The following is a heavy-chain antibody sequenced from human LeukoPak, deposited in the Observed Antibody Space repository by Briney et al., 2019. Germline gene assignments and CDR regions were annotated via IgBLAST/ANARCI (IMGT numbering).Heavy chain of an antibody. Sequence: GGSLRLSCAASGFIVNSNYMSWVRQAPGKGLEWVSAISGGGGSTYYADSVKGRFTISRDNSRNTLYLQMNSLRAEDTAVYYCAVAARRDYYFDYWGQGTLVTVSS. CDR1: GFIVNSNY. J-gene: IGHJ4*02. D-gene: IGHD6-6*01. V-gene: IGHV3-23*01. CDR3: AVAARRDYYFDY. CDR2: ISGGGGST.